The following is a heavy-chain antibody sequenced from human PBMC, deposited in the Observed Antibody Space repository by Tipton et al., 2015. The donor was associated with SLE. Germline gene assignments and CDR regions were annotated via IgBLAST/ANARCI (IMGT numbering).Heavy chain of an antibody. CDR2: IIPIFGTA. CDR1: GGSFSSSS. V-gene: IGHV1-69*01. CDR3: VRDALAEGAYCGANCYYEDS. J-gene: IGHJ4*02. Sequence: QSGPEVKKPGSSVKVSCKTSGGSFSSSSFSWVRQAPGQGLEWMGGIIPIFGTADYAQKFQGRVTITADESTTTAYMELSRLSSEDTAVYYCVRDALAEGAYCGANCYYEDSWGQGTLVSVSS. D-gene: IGHD2-21*01.